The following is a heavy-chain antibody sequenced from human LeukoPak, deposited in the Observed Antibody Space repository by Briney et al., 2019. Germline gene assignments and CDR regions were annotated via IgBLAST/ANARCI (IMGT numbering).Heavy chain of an antibody. V-gene: IGHV3-74*01. CDR3: ATDPGSLVGRVYKPRPFDY. CDR1: GFTFRSYW. Sequence: GGSLRLFCASSGFTFRSYWMHWVREAPGKGLVWVSRINSDGSSTNYVDSVRGRFTISRDNAKNTLHLQMNSLRAEDTAVYYCATDPGSLVGRVYKPRPFDYWGQGTLVTVSS. D-gene: IGHD2-15*01. J-gene: IGHJ4*02. CDR2: INSDGSST.